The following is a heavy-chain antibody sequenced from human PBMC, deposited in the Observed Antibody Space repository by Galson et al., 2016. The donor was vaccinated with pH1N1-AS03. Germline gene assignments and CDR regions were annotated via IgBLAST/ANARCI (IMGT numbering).Heavy chain of an antibody. J-gene: IGHJ3*02. CDR1: TGSFRGAY. Sequence: ETLSLTCSVSTGSFRGAYWAWVRQPPGKGLEWIGEVILGRCNDCVPGEKTKYAPSLKSRVTTSIETSRSQLSLRLTSVTAADTAVYYCATVKYERGSQNDFGFHDIWGQGTRVTVSS. CDR3: ATVKYERGSQNDFGFHDI. V-gene: IGHV4-34*12. D-gene: IGHD3-3*01. CDR2: VILGRCNDCVPGEKT.